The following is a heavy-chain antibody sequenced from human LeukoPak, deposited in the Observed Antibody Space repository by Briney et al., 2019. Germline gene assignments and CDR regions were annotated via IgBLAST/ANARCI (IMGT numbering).Heavy chain of an antibody. CDR2: IYPGDSDT. V-gene: IGHV5-51*01. D-gene: IGHD4-17*01. J-gene: IGHJ3*02. CDR3: ARRRYGDAFDI. CDR1: GYTFTKYW. Sequence: GGSLKISFKGSGYTFTKYWIDWVRQMPGKGLEWMGIIYPGDSDTRYSPSFQGQVTISADKTISTAYLQWSSLKASDTAMYYCARRRYGDAFDIWGQGTMVTVSS.